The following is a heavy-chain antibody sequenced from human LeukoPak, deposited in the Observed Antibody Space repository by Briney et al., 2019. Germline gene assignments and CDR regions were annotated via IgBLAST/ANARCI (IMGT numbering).Heavy chain of an antibody. J-gene: IGHJ4*02. Sequence: PSGTLSLTWTASGGSISSNYWSWIRQPQGKGLEWIGYIYYSGSTNYNPSLKSRVTISVDTSKNQFSLKLSSVTAADTAVYYCVRVQKSPRHYFDYWGQGTLVTVSS. V-gene: IGHV4-59*01. CDR2: IYYSGST. D-gene: IGHD1-1*01. CDR3: VRVQKSPRHYFDY. CDR1: GGSISSNY.